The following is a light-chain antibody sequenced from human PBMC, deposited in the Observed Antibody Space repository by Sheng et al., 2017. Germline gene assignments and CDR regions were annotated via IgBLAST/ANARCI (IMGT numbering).Light chain of an antibody. CDR2: GAS. CDR1: QSVSSNS. V-gene: IGKV3-20*01. Sequence: EIVLTQSPGTLSLSPGERATFSCRASQSVSSNSLAWYHHKPGQPPRLLIYGASSRASGVPERFTGSGSGTDFSLTITRLEPEDSAVYFCQQYENSPAFGQGTRVEIK. CDR3: QQYENSPA. J-gene: IGKJ1*01.